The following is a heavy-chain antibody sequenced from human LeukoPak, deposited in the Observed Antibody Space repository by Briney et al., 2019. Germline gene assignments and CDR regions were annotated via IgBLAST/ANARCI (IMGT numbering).Heavy chain of an antibody. Sequence: GASVKVSCKASGYTFTGYYMHWVRQAPGQGLEWMGWINPNSGGTNYAQKFQGRVTMTRDTSISTAYMELSSLRSEDTAVYYCARANMVRGVTVVYNWFDPWGQGTLVTVSS. CDR3: ARANMVRGVTVVYNWFDP. J-gene: IGHJ5*02. D-gene: IGHD3-10*01. CDR2: INPNSGGT. CDR1: GYTFTGYY. V-gene: IGHV1-2*02.